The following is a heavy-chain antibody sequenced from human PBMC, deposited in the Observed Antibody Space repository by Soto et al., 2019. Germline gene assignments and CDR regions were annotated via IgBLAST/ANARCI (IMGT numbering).Heavy chain of an antibody. CDR3: AKDLRPDGRYDLDY. CDR2: MVGDGSSS. J-gene: IGHJ4*02. V-gene: IGHV3-23*01. D-gene: IGHD1-26*01. CDR1: GFIFRTYA. Sequence: VQLLESGGGLAQPGGSLRLSCAASGFIFRTYAMNWVRQAPGKGLEWVSVMVGDGSSSDYADSVRGRFTISRDNSKNTLYLQMNNLRAEDTAVYYCAKDLRPDGRYDLDYRGQGTLVTVSS.